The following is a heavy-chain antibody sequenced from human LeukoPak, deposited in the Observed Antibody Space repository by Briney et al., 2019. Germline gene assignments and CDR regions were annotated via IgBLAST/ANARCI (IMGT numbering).Heavy chain of an antibody. J-gene: IGHJ1*01. V-gene: IGHV1-2*06. D-gene: IGHD3-3*01. CDR1: GYTFSGHY. CDR2: INPNTGVT. Sequence: ASVKVSCKASGYTFSGHYLHWVRQAPGQGLEWMGRINPNTGVTQYTENFQGRVTMTGDTSISTAYMELRSLRSDDTAVYYCARGYYDFWSGYYNAEYFQHWGQGTLVTVSS. CDR3: ARGYYDFWSGYYNAEYFQH.